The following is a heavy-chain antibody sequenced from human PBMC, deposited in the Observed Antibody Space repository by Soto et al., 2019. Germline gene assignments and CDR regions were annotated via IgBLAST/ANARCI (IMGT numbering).Heavy chain of an antibody. V-gene: IGHV1-8*01. CDR1: GYTFTSYD. J-gene: IGHJ6*03. D-gene: IGHD3-3*01. Sequence: GASVKVSCKASGYTFTSYDINWVRQATGQGLEWMGWMNPNSGNTGYAQKFQGRVTMTRNTSISTAYMELSSLRSEDTAVYYCARMGHYDFWSGYFSNYYYYYMDVWGKGTMVTVSS. CDR3: ARMGHYDFWSGYFSNYYYYYMDV. CDR2: MNPNSGNT.